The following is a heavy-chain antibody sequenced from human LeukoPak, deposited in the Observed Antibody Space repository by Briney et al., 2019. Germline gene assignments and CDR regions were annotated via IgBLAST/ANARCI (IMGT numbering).Heavy chain of an antibody. J-gene: IGHJ4*02. CDR2: IIPIFGTA. Sequence: ASVKVSCKASGGTFSSYAISWVRQASGQGLEWMGGIIPIFGTANYAQKFQGRVTITADESTSTAYMELSSLRSEDTAVYYCARGGGLVVFYFDYWGQGALVTVSS. CDR1: GGTFSSYA. D-gene: IGHD6-19*01. V-gene: IGHV1-69*13. CDR3: ARGGGLVVFYFDY.